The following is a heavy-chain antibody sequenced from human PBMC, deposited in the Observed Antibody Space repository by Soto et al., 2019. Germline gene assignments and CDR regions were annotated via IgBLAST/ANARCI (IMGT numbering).Heavy chain of an antibody. V-gene: IGHV3-48*01. CDR2: ISSSSSTI. CDR1: GFTFSSYS. CDR3: ARALQQPAAFDI. Sequence: GSLRLSCAASGFTFSSYSMNWVRQAPGKGLEWVSYISSSSSTIYYADSVKGRFTISRDNAKNSLYLQMNSLRAEDTAVYYCARALQQPAAFDIWGQGTMVTVSS. D-gene: IGHD6-13*01. J-gene: IGHJ3*02.